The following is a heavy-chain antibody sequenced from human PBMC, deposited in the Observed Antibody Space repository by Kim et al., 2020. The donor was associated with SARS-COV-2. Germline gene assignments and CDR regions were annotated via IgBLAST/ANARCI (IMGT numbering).Heavy chain of an antibody. Sequence: SETLSLTCTVSGGSISSSSYYWGWIRQPPGKGLEWIGSIYYSGSTYYNPSLKSRVTISVDTSKNQFSLKLSSVTAADTAVYYCARVMADDYDILTGYYRGAFDIWGQETMVTVSS. J-gene: IGHJ3*02. V-gene: IGHV4-39*01. CDR1: GGSISSSSYY. D-gene: IGHD3-9*01. CDR3: ARVMADDYDILTGYYRGAFDI. CDR2: IYYSGST.